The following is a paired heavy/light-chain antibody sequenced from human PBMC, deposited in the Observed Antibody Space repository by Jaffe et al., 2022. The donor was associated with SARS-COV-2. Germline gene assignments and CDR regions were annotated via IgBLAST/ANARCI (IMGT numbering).Heavy chain of an antibody. D-gene: IGHD3-10*01. CDR2: INHSGST. J-gene: IGHJ6*03. CDR1: GGSFSGYY. V-gene: IGHV4-34*01. Sequence: QVQLQQWGAGLLKPSETLSLTCAVYGGSFSGYYWSWIRQPPGKGLEWIGEINHSGSTNYNPSLKSRVTISVDTSKNQFSLKLSSVTAADTAVYYCARGRGSGSSPPQGSKKPYYYYYMDVWGKGTTVTVSS. CDR3: ARGRGSGSSPPQGSKKPYYYYYMDV.
Light chain of an antibody. CDR1: QSISSW. CDR3: QQYNSYLRT. V-gene: IGKV1-5*03. J-gene: IGKJ1*01. CDR2: KAS. Sequence: DIQMTQSPSTLSASVGDRVTITCRASQSISSWLAWYQQKPGKAPKLLIYKASSLESGVPSRFSGSGSGTEFTLTISSLQPDDFATYYCQQYNSYLRTFGQGTKVEIK.